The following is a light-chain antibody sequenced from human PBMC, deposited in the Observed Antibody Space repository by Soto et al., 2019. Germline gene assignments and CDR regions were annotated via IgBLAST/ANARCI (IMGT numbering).Light chain of an antibody. J-gene: IGKJ1*01. V-gene: IGKV3-20*01. CDR3: ERYGRLLGT. CDR2: GAS. Sequence: RASQSVSSDLAWYQQKPGQSPRLIIYGASSRATGIPDRFSGCGSGTDFNLGLRCRESDDFAVYICERYGRLLGTFAEGTKVDIK. CDR1: QSVSSD.